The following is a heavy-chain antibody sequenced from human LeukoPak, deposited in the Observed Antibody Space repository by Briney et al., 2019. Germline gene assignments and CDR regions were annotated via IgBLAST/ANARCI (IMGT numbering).Heavy chain of an antibody. CDR3: AKVSLVATSWFDP. D-gene: IGHD5-12*01. V-gene: IGHV3-30*18. Sequence: PGGSLRLSCAASGFTFSSYGMHWVRQAPGKGLEWVAVISYDGSNKYYADSVKGRFTISRDNSKNTLYLQMNSLRAEDTAVYYRAKVSLVATSWFDPWGQGTLVTVSS. CDR2: ISYDGSNK. J-gene: IGHJ5*02. CDR1: GFTFSSYG.